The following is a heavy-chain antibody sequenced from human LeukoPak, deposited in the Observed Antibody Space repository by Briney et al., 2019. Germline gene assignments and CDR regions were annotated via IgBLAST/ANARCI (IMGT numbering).Heavy chain of an antibody. Sequence: ASVKVSCKASGYIFNRQGMNWVRQAPGQGLEWMGWIDTDSGKATYAQGFTGRFVFSLDSSVSTVYLQISDLMPEDTAKYYCAREILRFDIWGQGTTVTVSS. V-gene: IGHV7-4-1*02. J-gene: IGHJ3*02. CDR2: IDTDSGKA. CDR1: GYIFNRQG. CDR3: AREILRFDI.